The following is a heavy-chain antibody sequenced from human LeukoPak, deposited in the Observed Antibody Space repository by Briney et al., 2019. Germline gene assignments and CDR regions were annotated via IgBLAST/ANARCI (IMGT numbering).Heavy chain of an antibody. CDR3: ASWRSGWY. CDR2: TYYSGST. Sequence: PSETLSLTCTVSGGSISSSSYYWGWIRQPPGKGLEWIGSTYYSGSTYYNPSLKSRVTISVDTSKNQFSLKLSSVTAADTAVYYCASWRSGWYWDQGTLVTVSS. D-gene: IGHD6-19*01. J-gene: IGHJ4*02. CDR1: GGSISSSSYY. V-gene: IGHV4-39*01.